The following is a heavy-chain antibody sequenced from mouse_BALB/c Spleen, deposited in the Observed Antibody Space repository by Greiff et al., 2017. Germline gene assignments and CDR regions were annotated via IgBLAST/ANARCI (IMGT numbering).Heavy chain of an antibody. V-gene: IGHV7-3*02. CDR2: IRNKANGYTT. Sequence: EVNLVESGGGLVQPGGSLRLSCATSGFTFTDYYMSWVRQPPGKALEWLGFIRNKANGYTTEYSASVKGRFTISRDNSQSILYLQMNTLRAEDSATYYCAREAYYRLDDWGQGTTLTVSS. CDR1: GFTFTDYY. J-gene: IGHJ2*01. D-gene: IGHD2-12*01. CDR3: AREAYYRLDD.